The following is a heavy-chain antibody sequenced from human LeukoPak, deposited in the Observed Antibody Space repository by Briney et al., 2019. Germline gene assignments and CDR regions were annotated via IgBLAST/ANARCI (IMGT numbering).Heavy chain of an antibody. D-gene: IGHD2-8*01. CDR1: GASITDYY. Sequence: PSETLSLTCTVSGASITDYYWSWIRQPPGKGLEWIGYSHYSGHTNYNLSLKSRVTISVDTSQNQFSLKLSSVTAADTAMYYCARHGHDTNRFEAHFDYWGQGPLVTVSS. V-gene: IGHV4-59*08. J-gene: IGHJ4*02. CDR2: SHYSGHT. CDR3: ARHGHDTNRFEAHFDY.